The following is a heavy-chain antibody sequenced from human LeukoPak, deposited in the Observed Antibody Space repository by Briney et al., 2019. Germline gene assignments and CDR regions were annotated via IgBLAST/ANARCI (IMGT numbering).Heavy chain of an antibody. D-gene: IGHD4-17*01. Sequence: GGSLRLSCAASGFTFSSYAMSWVRQAPGKGLEWVSSVNGSGDTTYYADSVKGRFTISRDNSKNTLYLQMNSLRAEDTAMYYCAKDRVATVTTFNNYWGQGTLVTVSS. J-gene: IGHJ4*02. V-gene: IGHV3-23*01. CDR2: VNGSGDTT. CDR1: GFTFSSYA. CDR3: AKDRVATVTTFNNY.